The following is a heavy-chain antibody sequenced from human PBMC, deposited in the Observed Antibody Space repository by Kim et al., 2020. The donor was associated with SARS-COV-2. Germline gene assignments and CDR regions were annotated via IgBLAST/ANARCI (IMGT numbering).Heavy chain of an antibody. CDR2: RT. CDR3: ARVSGNYGMDV. Sequence: RTYSNPALRSRVTISVDTSKSQFSLTLSSMTAADTAMYFCARVSGNYGMDVWGQGTTVTVSS. J-gene: IGHJ6*02. V-gene: IGHV4-30-2*05.